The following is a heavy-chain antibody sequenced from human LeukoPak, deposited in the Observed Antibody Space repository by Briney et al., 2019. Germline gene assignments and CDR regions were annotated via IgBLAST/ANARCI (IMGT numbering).Heavy chain of an antibody. CDR2: INARGDT. CDR3: GRVQVAAARGYNWFDP. D-gene: IGHD2-2*01. V-gene: IGHV4-34*01. CDR1: GGAFNADY. Sequence: SETLSLTCAVYGGAFNADYWTWIRQPPGKGLEWIGEINARGDTNYNPSLKSRVTISVDASKQQSSLRLTSMTAAAAVYFYSGRVQVAAARGYNWFDPWGQGTLVTVSS. J-gene: IGHJ5*02.